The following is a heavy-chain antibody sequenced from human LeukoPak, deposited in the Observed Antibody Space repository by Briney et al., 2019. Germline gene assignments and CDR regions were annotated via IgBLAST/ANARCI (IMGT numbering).Heavy chain of an antibody. J-gene: IGHJ4*02. V-gene: IGHV3-15*01. CDR2: IKSKTDGGTT. CDR1: GGSISSSSYY. Sequence: KPSETLSLTCTVSGGSISSSSYYWGWIRQPPGKGLEWVGRIKSKTDGGTTDYAAPVKGRFTISRDDSKNTLYLQMNSLKTEDTAAYYCTTEGGSYPYFDYWGQGTLVTVSS. CDR3: TTEGGSYPYFDY. D-gene: IGHD1-26*01.